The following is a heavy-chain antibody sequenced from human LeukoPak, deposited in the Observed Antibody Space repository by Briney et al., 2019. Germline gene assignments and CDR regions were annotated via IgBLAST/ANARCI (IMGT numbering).Heavy chain of an antibody. D-gene: IGHD3-10*01. CDR2: IKQDGSEK. V-gene: IGHV3-7*03. Sequence: GGSLRLSCSVSGFTFSSYWMSWVRQAPGKGLEWVANIKQDGSEKNYVDSVKGRFTISRDNAKISVYLQMNNVRAEDTAVYYCARDSPMGSYPLDYWGQGTLVTVSS. CDR1: GFTFSSYW. CDR3: ARDSPMGSYPLDY. J-gene: IGHJ4*02.